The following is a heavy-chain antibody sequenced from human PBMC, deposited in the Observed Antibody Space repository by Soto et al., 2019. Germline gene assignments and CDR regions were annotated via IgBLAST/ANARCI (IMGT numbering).Heavy chain of an antibody. J-gene: IGHJ4*02. CDR3: ARAWGTPRDY. D-gene: IGHD3-16*01. CDR1: GYTFTSYD. V-gene: IGHV1-8*01. Sequence: QVQLVQSGAEVKKPGASVKVSCKASGYTFTSYDINWVRQATGQGLEWMGWMNPNSGNTGYAQKCQGRVTMTRNNSISTAYMKLSSLRSADKSVYYCARAWGTPRDYWGQGTLVTVSS. CDR2: MNPNSGNT.